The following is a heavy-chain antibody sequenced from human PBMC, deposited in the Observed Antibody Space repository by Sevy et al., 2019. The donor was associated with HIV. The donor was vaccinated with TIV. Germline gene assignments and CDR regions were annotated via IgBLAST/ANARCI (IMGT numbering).Heavy chain of an antibody. Sequence: GGSLRLSCAASRFNFSNYAMHWVRQAPGKGLEWVALILHDGSNEHYADSVKGRFTTSRDNSQNTVYLQMNSLRPEDTAVYYCARDRLLSLLDFWGQGTLVTVSS. CDR1: RFNFSNYA. CDR2: ILHDGSNE. J-gene: IGHJ4*02. CDR3: ARDRLLSLLDF. D-gene: IGHD2-21*01. V-gene: IGHV3-30*04.